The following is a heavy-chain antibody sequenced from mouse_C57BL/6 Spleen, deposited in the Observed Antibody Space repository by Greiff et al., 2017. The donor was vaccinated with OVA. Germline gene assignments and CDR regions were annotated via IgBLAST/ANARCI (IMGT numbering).Heavy chain of an antibody. CDR2: IDPNSGGT. D-gene: IGHD2-4*01. CDR3: ARREGIYCDYDVDY. V-gene: IGHV1-72*01. J-gene: IGHJ4*01. Sequence: QVQLQQSGAELVKPGASVKLSCKASGYTFTSYWMHWVKQRPGRGLEWIGRIDPNSGGTKYNEKVKSKATLTVDKPSSTAYMQLSSLTSEDSAVYYCARREGIYCDYDVDYWGQGTSLTVSS. CDR1: GYTFTSYW.